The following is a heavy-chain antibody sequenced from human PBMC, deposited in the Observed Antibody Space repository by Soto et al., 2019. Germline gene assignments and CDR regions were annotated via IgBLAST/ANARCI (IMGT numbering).Heavy chain of an antibody. Sequence: EVQLVESGGGLVQPGGSLRLSCAASGFIFSDSWMSWVRQSPGRGLEWVTNINEDGSQQYYVASVKGRFTISRDNARQSVYLQMNSLRVKDTAVYFCVRGRSTENPWGQGTVVTVSS. V-gene: IGHV3-7*03. CDR1: GFIFSDSW. J-gene: IGHJ5*02. CDR2: INEDGSQQ. CDR3: VRGRSTENP.